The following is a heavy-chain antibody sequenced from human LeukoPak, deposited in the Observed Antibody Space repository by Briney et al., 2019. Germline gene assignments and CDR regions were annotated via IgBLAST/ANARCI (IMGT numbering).Heavy chain of an antibody. CDR1: GGSFSGYY. D-gene: IGHD3-22*01. CDR3: ARMISALGYMDV. V-gene: IGHV4-34*01. J-gene: IGHJ6*03. Sequence: SETLSLTCAVYGGSFSGYYWSWIRQPPGKGLEWIGEINRSGSTNYNPSLKSRVTISVDTSKNQFSLKLSSVTAADTAVYYCARMISALGYMDVWGKGTTVTVSS. CDR2: INRSGST.